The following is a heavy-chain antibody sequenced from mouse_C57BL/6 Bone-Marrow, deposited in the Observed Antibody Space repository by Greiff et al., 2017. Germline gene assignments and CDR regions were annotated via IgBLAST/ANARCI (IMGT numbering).Heavy chain of an antibody. CDR1: GYTFTSYW. V-gene: IGHV1-59*01. J-gene: IGHJ2*01. D-gene: IGHD4-1*01. CDR2: IDPSDSYT. Sequence: QVQLQQPGAELVRPGTSVKLSCKASGYTFTSYWLHWVKQRPGQGLEWIGVIDPSDSYTNYNQKFKGKATLTVDTSSSTPYIQLSRLPSEDSAVYYFAREANWDCDYGGQGTTLTVAS. CDR3: AREANWDCDY.